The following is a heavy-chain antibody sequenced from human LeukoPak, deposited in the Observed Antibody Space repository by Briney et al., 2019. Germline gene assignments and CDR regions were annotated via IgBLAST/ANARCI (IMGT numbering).Heavy chain of an antibody. D-gene: IGHD2-15*01. CDR1: GFTLSSYA. J-gene: IGHJ6*03. CDR3: AKNADRGAYCRGGSCYPYYYYYMDV. V-gene: IGHV3-23*01. CDR2: ISVSGNT. Sequence: GGSLRLSCAASGFTLSSYAMSWVRQAPGKGLEWVSAISVSGNTYHADSVKGRFTISRDSSKNTLYLQMNSLTVEDTAIYYCAKNADRGAYCRGGSCYPYYYYYMDVWGTGTTVTISS.